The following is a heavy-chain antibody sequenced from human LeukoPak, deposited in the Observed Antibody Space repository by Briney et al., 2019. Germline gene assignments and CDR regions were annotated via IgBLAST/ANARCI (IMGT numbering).Heavy chain of an antibody. CDR1: GYTFTSYY. CDR3: ARDLGGSYQDY. V-gene: IGHV1-46*01. J-gene: IGHJ4*02. D-gene: IGHD1-26*01. Sequence: ASVTVSCTASGYTFTSYYMHWVRQAPGQGLEWMGIINPSGGSTNYAQKFQGRVTMTRDTSTSTVYMQLSSLRSDDTAVYYCARDLGGSYQDYWGQGTLVTVSS. CDR2: INPSGGST.